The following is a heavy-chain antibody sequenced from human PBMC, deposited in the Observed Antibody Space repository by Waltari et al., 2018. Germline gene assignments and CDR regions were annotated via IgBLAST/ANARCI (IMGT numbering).Heavy chain of an antibody. V-gene: IGHV3-30-3*01. CDR1: GFTFSSYA. D-gene: IGHD3-22*01. CDR2: ISYDGSNK. J-gene: IGHJ5*02. CDR3: ARGAGGIVVNEDWFDP. Sequence: QVQLVESGGGVVQPGRSLRLSCSASGFTFSSYALPWVRQARGKGLEWVAVISYDGSNKYYADSVKGRFTISRDNSKNTLYLQMNSLRAEDTAVYYCARGAGGIVVNEDWFDPWGQGTLVTVSS.